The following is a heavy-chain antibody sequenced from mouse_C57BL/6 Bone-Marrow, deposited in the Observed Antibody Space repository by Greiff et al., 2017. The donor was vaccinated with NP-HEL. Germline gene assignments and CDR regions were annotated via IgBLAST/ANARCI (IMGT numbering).Heavy chain of an antibody. CDR1: GFTFSDYY. Sequence: EVQLVESEGGLVQPGSSMKLSCAASGFTFSDYYMAWVRQVPEKGLEWVANISNDGSSTYYLDSLKSRFIISRDNAKNILYLQMSSLKSEDTAAYYCAREGGLRRRTYAMDYWGQGTSVTVSS. CDR2: ISNDGSST. J-gene: IGHJ4*01. CDR3: AREGGLRRRTYAMDY. V-gene: IGHV5-16*01. D-gene: IGHD2-4*01.